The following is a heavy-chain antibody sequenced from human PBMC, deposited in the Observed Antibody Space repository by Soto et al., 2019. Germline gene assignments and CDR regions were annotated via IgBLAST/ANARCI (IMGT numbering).Heavy chain of an antibody. CDR2: IYPGDSDT. CDR3: ARKFSPEFFDS. V-gene: IGHV5-51*01. CDR1: GYTFSTYW. Sequence: GESLKISCKGSGYTFSTYWIAWVRQMPGKGLEWMGIIYPGDSDTKYSPAFQGQVTISADKSINTAYLQWTSLEASDTAMYYCARKFSPEFFDSWGQGTLVTVSS. J-gene: IGHJ4*02.